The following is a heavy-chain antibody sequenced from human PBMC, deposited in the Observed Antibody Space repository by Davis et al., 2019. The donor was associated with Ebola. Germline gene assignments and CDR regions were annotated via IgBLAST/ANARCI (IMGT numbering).Heavy chain of an antibody. CDR1: GGTFSSYA. CDR2: IIPILGIA. Sequence: AASVKVSCKASGGTFSSYAISWVRQAPGQGLEWMGRIIPILGIANYAQKFQGRVTITADKSTSTAYMELSSLRSEDTAVYYCARDVWYSSSYHDDAHYYYYGMDVWGQGTTVTVSS. V-gene: IGHV1-69*04. J-gene: IGHJ6*02. D-gene: IGHD6-6*01. CDR3: ARDVWYSSSYHDDAHYYYYGMDV.